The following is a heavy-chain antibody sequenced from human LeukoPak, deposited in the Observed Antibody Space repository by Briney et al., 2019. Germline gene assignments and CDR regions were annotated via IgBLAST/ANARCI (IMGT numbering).Heavy chain of an antibody. CDR1: GYSFNTYW. Sequence: GESLKISCKGSGYSFNTYWIGWVRQMPGKGLEWMGIINPGDSDTRYSPSFQGQVTISADKSISTAYLQWSSLKASDTAMYCCASAYNGNSHWAYWGQGTLVTVSS. J-gene: IGHJ4*02. D-gene: IGHD4-23*01. V-gene: IGHV5-51*01. CDR3: ASAYNGNSHWAY. CDR2: INPGDSDT.